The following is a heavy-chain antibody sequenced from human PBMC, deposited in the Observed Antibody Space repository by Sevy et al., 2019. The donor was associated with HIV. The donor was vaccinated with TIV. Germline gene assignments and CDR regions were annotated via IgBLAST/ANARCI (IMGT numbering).Heavy chain of an antibody. J-gene: IGHJ6*02. Sequence: SETLSLTCAVYGGSFSGYYWSWIRQPPGKGLEWIGEINHSGTTKDNPSLKSRVTISVDTSKTQFSLKLSSVTAADTAVYYCAGGDFWSGGDFDYYYYGMDVWGQGTTVTVSS. CDR3: AGGDFWSGGDFDYYYYGMDV. D-gene: IGHD3-3*01. V-gene: IGHV4-34*01. CDR1: GGSFSGYY. CDR2: INHSGTT.